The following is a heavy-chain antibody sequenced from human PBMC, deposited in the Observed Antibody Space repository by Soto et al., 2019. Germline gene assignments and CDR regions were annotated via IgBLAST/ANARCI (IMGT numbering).Heavy chain of an antibody. D-gene: IGHD3-16*01. CDR2: IYYSGST. J-gene: IGHJ3*02. CDR3: ARDSLGMITFGGVIREAFDI. V-gene: IGHV4-30-4*01. Sequence: PSETLCLTCTVSGGSISSGDYYWSWIRQPPGKGLEWIGYIYYSGSTYYNPSLKSRVTISVDTSKNQFSLKLSSVTAADTAVYYCARDSLGMITFGGVIREAFDIWGQGTMVTVSS. CDR1: GGSISSGDYY.